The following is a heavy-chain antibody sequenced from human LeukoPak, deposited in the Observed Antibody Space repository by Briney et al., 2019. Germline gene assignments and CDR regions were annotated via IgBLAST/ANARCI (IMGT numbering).Heavy chain of an antibody. J-gene: IGHJ4*02. CDR1: GYTFTSHC. Sequence: GASVKVSCKASGYTFTSHCIHWVRQAPGQGLEWMGLIHPSDGVTTYAQNFQGRVTVTRDTSTSTVYMELSSLRSEDTAVYYCARDNIGGSGWTGLGYWGQGTLVTVSS. CDR2: IHPSDGVT. CDR3: ARDNIGGSGWTGLGY. V-gene: IGHV1-46*01. D-gene: IGHD6-19*01.